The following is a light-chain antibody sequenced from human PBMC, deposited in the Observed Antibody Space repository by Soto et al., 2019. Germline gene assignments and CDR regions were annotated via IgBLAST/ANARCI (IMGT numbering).Light chain of an antibody. CDR1: SSNIGAGYD. CDR3: HSYDSSLSAVV. V-gene: IGLV1-40*01. Sequence: QSVLTQPASVSGAPGQRVTISCTGSSSNIGAGYDVQWYQQLPGTAPKLLIYGNMNRPSGVPDRFSGSKSGTSASLAITGLQAEDEADYYCHSYDSSLSAVVFGGGTKVTVL. J-gene: IGLJ2*01. CDR2: GNM.